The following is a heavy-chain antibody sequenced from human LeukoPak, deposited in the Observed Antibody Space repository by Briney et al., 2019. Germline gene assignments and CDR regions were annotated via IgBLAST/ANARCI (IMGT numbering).Heavy chain of an antibody. V-gene: IGHV3-23*01. J-gene: IGHJ4*02. CDR3: AKVSRNSGYYPHDY. CDR2: IRCSGGST. D-gene: IGHD3-22*01. Sequence: GGSLRLSCAASGITFSNYAMTWVRQAPGKGLEWVSTIRCSGGSTYYADSVKGRFTISRDNSKNTLYLQMNSLRAADTAVYYCAKVSRNSGYYPHDYWGQGTLVTVSS. CDR1: GITFSNYA.